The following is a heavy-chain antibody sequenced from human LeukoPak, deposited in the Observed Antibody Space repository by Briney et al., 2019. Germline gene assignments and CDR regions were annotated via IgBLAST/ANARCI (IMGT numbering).Heavy chain of an antibody. Sequence: PGGSLRLSCAASGFTFSSYAMSWVRQAPGKGLEWVSAISGSGGSTYYADSVKGRFTISRDNSKNTLYLQMNSLRAEDTAVYYCAKLTMVRGVNSPIDYWGQGTLVTVSS. CDR2: ISGSGGST. D-gene: IGHD3-10*01. V-gene: IGHV3-23*01. CDR3: AKLTMVRGVNSPIDY. J-gene: IGHJ4*02. CDR1: GFTFSSYA.